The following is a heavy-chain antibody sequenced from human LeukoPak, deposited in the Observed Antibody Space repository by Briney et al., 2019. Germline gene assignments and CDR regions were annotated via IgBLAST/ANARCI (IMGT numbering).Heavy chain of an antibody. CDR2: ISGSGGST. D-gene: IGHD1-26*01. J-gene: IGHJ3*02. Sequence: GGSLRLSCAASGFTFSSYAMSWVRQAPGRGLEWVSGISGSGGSTYYADSVKGRFTISRDNSKNTLYLQMNSLRAEDTAVYYCAKEWDLSEWELPAALDAFDIWGQGTMVTVSS. V-gene: IGHV3-23*01. CDR1: GFTFSSYA. CDR3: AKEWDLSEWELPAALDAFDI.